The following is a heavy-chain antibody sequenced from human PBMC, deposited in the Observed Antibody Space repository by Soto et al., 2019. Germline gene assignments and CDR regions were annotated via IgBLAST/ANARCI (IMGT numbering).Heavy chain of an antibody. Sequence: PGESLKISCKGSGYSFTSYWISWVRQMPGKGLEWMGRIDPSDSYTDYSPSFQGHVTISADKSINTAYLQWSSLKASDTAIYFCVRPIAVAATTSFDYWGQGTLVTVSS. CDR2: IDPSDSYT. J-gene: IGHJ4*02. CDR1: GYSFTSYW. D-gene: IGHD6-19*01. CDR3: VRPIAVAATTSFDY. V-gene: IGHV5-10-1*01.